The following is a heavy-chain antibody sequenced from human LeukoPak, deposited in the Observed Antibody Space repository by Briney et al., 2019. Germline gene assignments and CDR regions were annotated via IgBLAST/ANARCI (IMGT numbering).Heavy chain of an antibody. Sequence: GGSLRLSCAASGFAFGSYAMTWVRQAPGKGLEWVSSINDGGRNTYYADSVKGRFTISRDNSKNTLYLQINSLRIEDTAVYYCARTGTTLLKTRNWFDPWGQGTLVTVSS. V-gene: IGHV3-23*01. CDR1: GFAFGSYA. J-gene: IGHJ5*02. CDR3: ARTGTTLLKTRNWFDP. D-gene: IGHD1-1*01. CDR2: INDGGRNT.